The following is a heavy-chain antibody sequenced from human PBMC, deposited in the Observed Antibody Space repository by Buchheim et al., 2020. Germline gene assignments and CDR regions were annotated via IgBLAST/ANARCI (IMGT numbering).Heavy chain of an antibody. CDR3: ASFRGNATVPFGY. Sequence: QVQLQQWGAGLLKPSETLSLTCAVYGGSFSGYYWSWIRQPPGKGLEWIGEINHSGSTNYNPSLTSRVTISVDTSKNQFSLKLSSVTAADTAVYYCASFRGNATVPFGYWGQGTL. CDR2: INHSGST. D-gene: IGHD4-11*01. V-gene: IGHV4-34*01. CDR1: GGSFSGYY. J-gene: IGHJ4*02.